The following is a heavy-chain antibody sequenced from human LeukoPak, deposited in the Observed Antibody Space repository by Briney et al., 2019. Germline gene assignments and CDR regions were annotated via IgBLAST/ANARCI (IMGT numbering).Heavy chain of an antibody. Sequence: ASVKVSCKASGYTFTSYDINWVRQATGQGLEWMGWMNPNSGNTGYAQKFQGRVTMTRNTSISTAYMELSSLRSEDTAVYYCAGVSGLGYCSSTSCYEWFDPWGQGTLVTVSS. D-gene: IGHD2-2*01. CDR1: GYTFTSYD. J-gene: IGHJ5*02. CDR2: MNPNSGNT. CDR3: AGVSGLGYCSSTSCYEWFDP. V-gene: IGHV1-8*01.